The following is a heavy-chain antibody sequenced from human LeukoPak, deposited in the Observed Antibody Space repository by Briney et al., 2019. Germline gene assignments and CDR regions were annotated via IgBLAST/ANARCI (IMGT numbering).Heavy chain of an antibody. CDR2: ISRTSSHT. CDR3: AKDSYSKGDY. D-gene: IGHD4-11*01. Sequence: GGSLRLSCAASGFTFSDNYMSWIRQTRGKGLEWVSYISRTSSHTIYADSVKGRFTISRDNAKRSLYLQMNSLRAEDTAVYYCAKDSYSKGDYWGQGTLVTVSS. CDR1: GFTFSDNY. V-gene: IGHV3-11*05. J-gene: IGHJ4*02.